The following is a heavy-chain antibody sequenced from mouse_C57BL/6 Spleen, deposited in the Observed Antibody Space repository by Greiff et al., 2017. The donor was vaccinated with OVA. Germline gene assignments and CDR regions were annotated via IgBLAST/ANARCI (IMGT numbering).Heavy chain of an antibody. V-gene: IGHV1-82*01. Sequence: QVQLQQSGPELVKPGASVKISCKASGYAFSSSWMNWVKQRPGKGLEWIGRIYPGDGDTNYNGKFKGKATLTADKSSSTAYMQLSSLTSEDSAVYFCARGGDGHGWYFDVWGTGTTVTVSS. D-gene: IGHD2-3*01. J-gene: IGHJ1*03. CDR1: GYAFSSSW. CDR3: ARGGDGHGWYFDV. CDR2: IYPGDGDT.